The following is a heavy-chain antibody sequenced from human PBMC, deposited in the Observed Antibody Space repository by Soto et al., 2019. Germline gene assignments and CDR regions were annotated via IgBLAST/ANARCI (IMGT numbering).Heavy chain of an antibody. Sequence: QVQLVESGGGVVQPGRSLRLSCAASGFTFSSYAMHWVRQAPGKGLEWVAVISYDGSNKYYADAVKGRFTISRDNSKNRMYLQMNSLRAEDTAVYYCARDAELAIDYWGQGTLVTVSS. CDR3: ARDAELAIDY. V-gene: IGHV3-30-3*01. CDR1: GFTFSSYA. J-gene: IGHJ4*02. CDR2: ISYDGSNK. D-gene: IGHD1-26*01.